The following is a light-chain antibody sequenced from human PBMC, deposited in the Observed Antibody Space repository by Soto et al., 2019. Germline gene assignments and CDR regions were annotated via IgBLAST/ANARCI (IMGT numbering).Light chain of an antibody. V-gene: IGLV3-1*01. CDR1: KLEDKY. CDR3: VAWDSNSAI. CDR2: QDT. Sequence: SYELTQPPSVSVSPGQTASITCSGDKLEDKYVHWYQQKPGQSPVLVIYQDTKRHSRIPERFSGSNSGNTATLTISGTQSMDEADYYCVAWDSNSAIFGGGTKLTVL. J-gene: IGLJ2*01.